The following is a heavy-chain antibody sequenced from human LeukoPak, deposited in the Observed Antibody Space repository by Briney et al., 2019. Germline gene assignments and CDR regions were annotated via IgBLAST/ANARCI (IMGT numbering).Heavy chain of an antibody. Sequence: GGSLRLSCAASGFTFSSYSMNWVRQVPGKGLEWVSYISGGGDTIYYADSVKGRFTISRDNAKNSLYLQMNSLRAEDTAVYYCVRDSSSLFDYWGQGTLVTVSS. CDR3: VRDSSSLFDY. J-gene: IGHJ4*02. D-gene: IGHD6-19*01. V-gene: IGHV3-48*04. CDR2: ISGGGDTI. CDR1: GFTFSSYS.